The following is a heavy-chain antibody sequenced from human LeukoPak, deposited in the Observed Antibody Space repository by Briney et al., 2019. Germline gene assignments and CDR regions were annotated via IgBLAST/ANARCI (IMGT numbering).Heavy chain of an antibody. Sequence: SETLSLTCAVYGGSFSGYYWSWIRQPPGKGLEWIGEISHSGSTNYNPSLKSRVTISVDTSKNQFSLKLSSVTAADTAVYYCASRRTGYTPFDYWGQGTLVTVSS. D-gene: IGHD3/OR15-3a*01. V-gene: IGHV4-34*01. J-gene: IGHJ4*02. CDR2: ISHSGST. CDR3: ASRRTGYTPFDY. CDR1: GGSFSGYY.